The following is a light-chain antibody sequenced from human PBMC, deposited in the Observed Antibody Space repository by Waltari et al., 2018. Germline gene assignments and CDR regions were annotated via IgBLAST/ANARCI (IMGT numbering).Light chain of an antibody. CDR2: GKN. CDR1: SLRTYY. CDR3: KSRGNSGNHLV. Sequence: SSELTQDPAVSVALGQTVRITCQGDSLRTYYASWYQQKPGQAPVLVMYGKNNRPSVIPDRFSGSSSGNTGSLTITGAQAEDEADYYCKSRGNSGNHLVFGGGTKLTVL. V-gene: IGLV3-19*01. J-gene: IGLJ3*02.